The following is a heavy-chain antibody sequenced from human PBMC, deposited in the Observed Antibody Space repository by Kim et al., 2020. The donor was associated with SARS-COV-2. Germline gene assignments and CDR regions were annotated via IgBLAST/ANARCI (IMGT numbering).Heavy chain of an antibody. CDR3: ARVTRSSYYYGMDV. J-gene: IGHJ6*02. CDR2: INHSGST. D-gene: IGHD2-21*02. V-gene: IGHV4-34*01. Sequence: SETLSLTCAVYGGSFSGYYWSWIRQPPGKGLEWIGEINHSGSTNYNPSLKSRVTISVDTSKNQFSLKLSSVTAADTAVYYCARVTRSSYYYGMDVWGQGTTVTVSS. CDR1: GGSFSGYY.